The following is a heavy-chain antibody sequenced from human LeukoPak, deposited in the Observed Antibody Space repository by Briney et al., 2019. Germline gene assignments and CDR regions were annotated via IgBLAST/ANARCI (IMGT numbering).Heavy chain of an antibody. CDR3: ARAYSNKLYYYYGMVV. Sequence: SVKVSCKASGYTFTGYYMHWVRQAPGQGLEWMGRIIPILGIANYAQKFQGRVTITADKSTSTAYMELSSLRSEDTAVYYCARAYSNKLYYYYGMVVWGQGTTVTVSS. CDR2: IIPILGIA. J-gene: IGHJ6*02. CDR1: GYTFTGYY. V-gene: IGHV1-69*04. D-gene: IGHD4-11*01.